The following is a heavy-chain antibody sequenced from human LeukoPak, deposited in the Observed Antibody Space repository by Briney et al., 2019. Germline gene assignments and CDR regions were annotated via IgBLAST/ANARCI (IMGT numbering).Heavy chain of an antibody. Sequence: GGSLRLSCAASGLTLSRCAMSWVRQAPGKGLEWVSSISISGDTYYADSVKGRFTLSRDDSMDTLYLQMNSLRVEDTAVYYCAKELRPNDNWGQGTMVTVSS. CDR2: ISISGDT. CDR3: AKELRPNDN. V-gene: IGHV3-23*01. D-gene: IGHD2-15*01. J-gene: IGHJ3*02. CDR1: GLTLSRCA.